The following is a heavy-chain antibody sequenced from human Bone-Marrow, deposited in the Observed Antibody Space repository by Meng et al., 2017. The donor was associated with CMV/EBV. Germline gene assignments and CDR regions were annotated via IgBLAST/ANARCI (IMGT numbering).Heavy chain of an antibody. D-gene: IGHD1-1*01. CDR2: IYYSGST. V-gene: IGHV4-39*07. CDR1: GGSISSSSYY. J-gene: IGHJ6*02. Sequence: SETLSLTCTVSGGSISSSSYYWGWIRQPPGKGLEWIGTIYYSGSTYYNPSLKSRVTVSVDTSKNQLSLKLSSVTAADTAVYYCARGSTGWGVWGQGTTVTVSS. CDR3: ARGSTGWGV.